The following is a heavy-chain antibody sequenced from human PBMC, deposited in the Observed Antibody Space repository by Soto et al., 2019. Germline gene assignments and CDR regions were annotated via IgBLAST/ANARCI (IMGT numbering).Heavy chain of an antibody. V-gene: IGHV4-31*03. CDR2: IYYSGST. D-gene: IGHD2-2*01. CDR1: GGSISSGGYY. J-gene: IGHJ4*02. Sequence: QVQLQESGPGLVKPSKTLSLTCTVSGGSISSGGYYWCGIRQHPGKGLEWIGYIYYSGSTYYNPSLKSRVTISVDTSKNQFSLKLSSVTAADTAVYYCARSLYQPLHSFDYWCQGTLVTVSS. CDR3: ARSLYQPLHSFDY.